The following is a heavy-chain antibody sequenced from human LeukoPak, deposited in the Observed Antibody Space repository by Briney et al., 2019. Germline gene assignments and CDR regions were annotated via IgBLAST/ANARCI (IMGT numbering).Heavy chain of an antibody. CDR1: GGSISTYY. CDR3: ARDQSSGSSSYYYGMDV. J-gene: IGHJ6*02. V-gene: IGHV4-59*01. D-gene: IGHD1-26*01. Sequence: SEALSLTCTVSGGSISTYYWSWIRQPPGKGLEWIGYIYYSGNTNYNPSLRSRVTMSLDPSRNQFSLKLTSVTAADTAVYYCARDQSSGSSSYYYGMDVWGPGATVTVSS. CDR2: IYYSGNT.